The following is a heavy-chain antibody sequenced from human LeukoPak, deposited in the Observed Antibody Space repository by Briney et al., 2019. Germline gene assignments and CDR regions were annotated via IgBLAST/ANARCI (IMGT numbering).Heavy chain of an antibody. Sequence: SETLSLTCTVSGGSINGYFWSWIRQPPGKGLEWIGYIYSSGSTYYNPSLKGRVAISVDTSKNQFSLRLSSVTAADTAVYYCARYLRIEGKYYFDYWGQGTLVTVSS. V-gene: IGHV4-59*08. D-gene: IGHD1-26*01. CDR2: IYSSGST. CDR1: GGSINGYF. J-gene: IGHJ4*02. CDR3: ARYLRIEGKYYFDY.